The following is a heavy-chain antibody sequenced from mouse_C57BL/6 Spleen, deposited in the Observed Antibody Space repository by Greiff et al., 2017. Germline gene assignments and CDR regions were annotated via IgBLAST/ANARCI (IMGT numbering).Heavy chain of an antibody. Sequence: VQLLQSGAELARPGASVKLSCTASGYTFTSYGISWVKQRPGQGLEWIGEIYPRSGNTYYNEKFKGKATLTADKSSSTAYMELRSLTSEDTAVYFCYYYDMDYWGQGTSGTVSS. V-gene: IGHV1-81*01. CDR1: GYTFTSYG. J-gene: IGHJ4*01. CDR2: IYPRSGNT. CDR3: YYYDMDY.